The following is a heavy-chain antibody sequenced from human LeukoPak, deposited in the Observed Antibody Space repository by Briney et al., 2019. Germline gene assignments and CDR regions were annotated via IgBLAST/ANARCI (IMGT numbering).Heavy chain of an antibody. J-gene: IGHJ5*02. Sequence: PGGSLRLSCAASGFTFENFAMSWVRQAPGTGLEWVCAISGSGKTTYYIDSVKGRFTISRDNSKNTLYLQMNSLRAEDTAVYYCARDYPAGDFGHNWFDPWGQGTLVTVSS. CDR2: ISGSGKTT. CDR1: GFTFENFA. V-gene: IGHV3-23*01. CDR3: ARDYPAGDFGHNWFDP. D-gene: IGHD4-17*01.